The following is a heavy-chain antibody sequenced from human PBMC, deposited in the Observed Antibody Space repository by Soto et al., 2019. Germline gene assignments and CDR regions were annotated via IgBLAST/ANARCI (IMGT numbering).Heavy chain of an antibody. CDR3: ARDGRARVLALMNYYYGMDV. CDR1: VGTFSTYA. V-gene: IGHV1-69*12. D-gene: IGHD5-12*01. CDR2: IIPIFGTA. J-gene: IGHJ6*02. Sequence: QVRLVQSGAEVKNPGSSVKVSCKASVGTFSTYAISCVRQAPGQVLEWMGGIIPIFGTANYAQKFQGSVKIIADDATSTSSIELSSLIADDTAVYYIARDGRARVLALMNYYYGMDVSGPGTTVPVFS.